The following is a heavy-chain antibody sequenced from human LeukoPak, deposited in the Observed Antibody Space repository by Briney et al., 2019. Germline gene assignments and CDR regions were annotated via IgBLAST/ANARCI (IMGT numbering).Heavy chain of an antibody. V-gene: IGHV4-59*01. CDR3: ARGSDFGDY. CDR1: GASISSYY. J-gene: IGHJ4*02. D-gene: IGHD4-17*01. CDR2: MYYSGST. Sequence: SETLSLTCTVSGASISSYYWSWIRQPPGKGLEWIGYMYYSGSTNYNPSLTSRVSISVDTSKNQFSLKLSSVTAADTAVYYCARGSDFGDYWGQGTLVTVSS.